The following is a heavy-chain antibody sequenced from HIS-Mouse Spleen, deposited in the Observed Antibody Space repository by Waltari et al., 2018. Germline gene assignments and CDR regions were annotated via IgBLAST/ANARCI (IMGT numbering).Heavy chain of an antibody. Sequence: EVHLVESGRGWVQPGRSLGISCAAPGYTFIAFSTPSLRQAPGKGLEWVSGISWNSGSIGYADSVKGRFTISRDNAKNSLYLQMNSLRAEDTALYYCAKDIGGSGYAFDIWGQGTMVTVSS. V-gene: IGHV3-9*01. D-gene: IGHD3-22*01. CDR3: AKDIGGSGYAFDI. CDR2: ISWNSGSI. J-gene: IGHJ3*02. CDR1: GYTFIAFS.